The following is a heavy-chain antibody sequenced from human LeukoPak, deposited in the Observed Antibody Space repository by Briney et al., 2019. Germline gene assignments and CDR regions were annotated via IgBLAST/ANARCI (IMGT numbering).Heavy chain of an antibody. CDR1: GFTFSCHA. J-gene: IGHJ4*02. D-gene: IGHD2-2*01. CDR3: AKDPYGTRYFDY. CDR2: LSGSGYNT. Sequence: PGGSLRLSCAASGFTFSCHALSWVRQAPGKGLEWVSSLSGSGYNTYYADSVKGRFTIPRDNSKNTVYLQMNSLRAEDTAVYYCAKDPYGTRYFDYWGQGTLVTVSS. V-gene: IGHV3-23*01.